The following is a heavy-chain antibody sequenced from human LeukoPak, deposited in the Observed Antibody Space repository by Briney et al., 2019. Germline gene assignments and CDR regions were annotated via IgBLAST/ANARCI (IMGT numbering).Heavy chain of an antibody. V-gene: IGHV3-30*19. CDR3: ARESDEAFDP. J-gene: IGHJ5*02. Sequence: GGAEGLSWGGAGVKFTMDAMHWDSQAPGEGLEWVAVISYDGSNKYYADSVKGRFTISRDNSKNTLYLQMNSLRAEDTAVYYCARESDEAFDPWGQGTLVTVSS. CDR1: GVKFTMDA. CDR2: ISYDGSNK. D-gene: IGHD5-24*01.